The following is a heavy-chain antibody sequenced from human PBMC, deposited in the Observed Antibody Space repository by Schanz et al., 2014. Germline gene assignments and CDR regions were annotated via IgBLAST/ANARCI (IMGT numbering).Heavy chain of an antibody. Sequence: VQLLESGGGLVQPGGSLTLSCSASGFTFRNYALSWVRQAPGKGLAWVSAISGSGGSTYYTDSVKGRFTISRDNSRNTLYLQMDGLRAEDTAVYYCAKPPPGYMISWYTYYFVSWGQGTLVTVSS. CDR3: AKPPPGYMISWYTYYFVS. V-gene: IGHV3-23*01. D-gene: IGHD6-13*01. J-gene: IGHJ4*02. CDR2: ISGSGGST. CDR1: GFTFRNYA.